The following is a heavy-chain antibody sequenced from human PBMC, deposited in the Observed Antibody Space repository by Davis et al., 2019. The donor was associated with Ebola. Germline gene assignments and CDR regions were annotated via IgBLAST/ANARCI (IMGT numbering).Heavy chain of an antibody. CDR3: AIGPYCSDFSCYHYYSYYMDV. V-gene: IGHV3-21*01. D-gene: IGHD2-15*01. CDR2: ISGSSSYI. CDR1: GFTFSSYS. Sequence: PGGSLRLSCAASGFTFSSYSMNWVRQAPGKGLEWVSSISGSSSYIYYADSVKGRFTISRDNAKNALYLQMNSLRAEDTAVYYCAIGPYCSDFSCYHYYSYYMDVWGKGTTVTVSS. J-gene: IGHJ6*03.